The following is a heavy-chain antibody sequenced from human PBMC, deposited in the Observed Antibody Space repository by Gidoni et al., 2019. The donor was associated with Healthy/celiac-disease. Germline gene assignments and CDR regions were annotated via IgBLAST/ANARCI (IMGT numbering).Heavy chain of an antibody. J-gene: IGHJ3*02. D-gene: IGHD1-26*01. CDR1: GYSISSGYY. V-gene: IGHV4-38-2*01. Sequence: QVQLQESGPGLVKPSETLSLTCAVSGYSISSGYYWGWIRQPPGKGLEWIGSIYHSGSTYYNPSLKSRVTISVDTSKNQFSLKLSSVTAADTAVYYCARGRGATDAFDIWGQGTMVTVSS. CDR2: IYHSGST. CDR3: ARGRGATDAFDI.